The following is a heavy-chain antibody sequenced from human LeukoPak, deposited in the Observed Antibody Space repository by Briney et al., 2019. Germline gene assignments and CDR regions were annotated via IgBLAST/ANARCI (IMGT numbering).Heavy chain of an antibody. D-gene: IGHD5-24*01. Sequence: GSSVKVSFKASGGTFSSYAISWVRPAPGQGLEWMGRIIPIFGTATYAQKFQGIVTITPDESTSTAYMELSSLRSEDTAVYYCARARDGYNSWNFDYWGQGTLVTVSS. J-gene: IGHJ4*02. V-gene: IGHV1-69*15. CDR3: ARARDGYNSWNFDY. CDR1: GGTFSSYA. CDR2: IIPIFGTA.